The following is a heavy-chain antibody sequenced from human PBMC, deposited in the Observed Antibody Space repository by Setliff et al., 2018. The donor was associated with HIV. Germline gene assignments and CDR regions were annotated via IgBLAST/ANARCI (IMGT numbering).Heavy chain of an antibody. D-gene: IGHD3-10*01. CDR2: INAGNGKI. Sequence: ASLKVSCKASGYTFTSYAVHWVRQAPGQRLEWMGWINAGNGKIKYSQKFQGRVTITRDTSASTAYMELSSLRSEDTAVYYCARVWFGETIFDYWGQGTLVTVSS. J-gene: IGHJ4*02. V-gene: IGHV1-3*01. CDR1: GYTFTSYA. CDR3: ARVWFGETIFDY.